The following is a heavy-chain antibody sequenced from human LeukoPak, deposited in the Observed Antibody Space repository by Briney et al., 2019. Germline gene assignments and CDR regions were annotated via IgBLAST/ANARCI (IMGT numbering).Heavy chain of an antibody. CDR1: GGSISSSNW. Sequence: SETLSLTCAVSGGSISSSNWWSWVRQPPGKGLEWIGEIYHSGSTNYNPSLKSRVTISVDKSKNQFSLKLSSVTAADTAVYYCARGLTVRGVNANRHAFDIWGQGTMVTVSS. J-gene: IGHJ3*02. CDR3: ARGLTVRGVNANRHAFDI. CDR2: IYHSGST. D-gene: IGHD3-10*01. V-gene: IGHV4-4*02.